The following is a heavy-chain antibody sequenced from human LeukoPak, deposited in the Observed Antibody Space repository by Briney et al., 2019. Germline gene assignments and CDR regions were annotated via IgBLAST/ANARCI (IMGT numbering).Heavy chain of an antibody. V-gene: IGHV3-48*03. J-gene: IGHJ5*02. CDR2: MSSRGSII. CDR1: GFTFSSYE. Sequence: GGSLRLSCAASGFTFSSYEMNWVRQAPGKGLEWVSYMSSRGSIIFYADSVKGRFTISRDNAKNSLYLQMDSLRVEDTAVYYCARGAAGGMYNWFNPWGQGTLVTVSS. D-gene: IGHD6-13*01. CDR3: ARGAAGGMYNWFNP.